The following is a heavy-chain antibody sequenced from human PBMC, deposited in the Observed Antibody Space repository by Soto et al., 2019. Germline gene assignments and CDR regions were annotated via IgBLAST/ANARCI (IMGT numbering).Heavy chain of an antibody. CDR3: ARLPRDCNKTSCYYADH. V-gene: IGHV5-51*01. CDR2: MYPGDSDT. CDR1: GYDFNTNW. J-gene: IGHJ4*01. Sequence: PXESLKISCRGSGYDFNTNWFGWVRQLPGKGLEWVGIMYPGDSDTRYNPSLQGHVTLSADVTVSTAFLQWRSLKTSDTGMYFCARLPRDCNKTSCYYADHWGHGTQVTVSS. D-gene: IGHD2-2*01.